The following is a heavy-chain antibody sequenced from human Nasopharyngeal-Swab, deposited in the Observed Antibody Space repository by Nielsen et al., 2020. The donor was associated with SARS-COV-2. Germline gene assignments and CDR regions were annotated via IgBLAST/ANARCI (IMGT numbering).Heavy chain of an antibody. Sequence: GGPLRLSCEASGFTLSSYAMTWVRQAPGKGLEWVSGISDNGGSTNYAGSVKGRFTISRDESKNTVYLQMNSLRAEDSAIYYCAKGGHCGGGSCYSLPYNYYFGMDVWGQGTTVTVSS. CDR2: ISDNGGST. D-gene: IGHD2-15*01. CDR3: AKGGHCGGGSCYSLPYNYYFGMDV. V-gene: IGHV3-23*01. J-gene: IGHJ6*02. CDR1: GFTLSSYA.